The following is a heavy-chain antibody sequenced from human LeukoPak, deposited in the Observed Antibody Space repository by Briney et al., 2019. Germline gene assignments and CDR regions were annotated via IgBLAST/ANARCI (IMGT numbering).Heavy chain of an antibody. CDR2: IIPIFGTA. J-gene: IGHJ5*02. CDR3: AREGSGRTGNWFDP. V-gene: IGHV1-69*06. CDR1: GGTFTSYA. D-gene: IGHD2-15*01. Sequence: SVKVSCKASGGTFTSYAISWVRQAPGQGLEWMGGIIPIFGTANYAQKFQGRVTITANKSTSTAYMELSRLRSDDTAVYYCAREGSGRTGNWFDPWGQGTLVTVSS.